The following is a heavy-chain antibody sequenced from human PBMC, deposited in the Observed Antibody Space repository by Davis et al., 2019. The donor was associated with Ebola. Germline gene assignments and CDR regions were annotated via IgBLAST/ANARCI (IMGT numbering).Heavy chain of an antibody. CDR3: ARVPLLGSGWDYYFDY. D-gene: IGHD6-19*01. V-gene: IGHV1-69*04. CDR2: IIPILGIA. CDR1: GGTFSSYA. Sequence: AASVKVSCKASGGTFSSYAISWVRQAPGQGLEWMGRIIPILGIANYAQKFQGRVMITADKSTSTAYMEVRSLRSDDTAVYYCARVPLLGSGWDYYFDYWGQGTLVTVSS. J-gene: IGHJ4*02.